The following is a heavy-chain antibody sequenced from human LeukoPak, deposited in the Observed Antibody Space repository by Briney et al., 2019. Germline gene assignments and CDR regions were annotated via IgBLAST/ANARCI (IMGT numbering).Heavy chain of an antibody. CDR2: ISSSSSYI. V-gene: IGHV3-21*01. J-gene: IGHJ4*02. CDR1: GFTFSSYS. CDR3: ARDSFYDFWSGYYLDYFDY. Sequence: GGSLRLSCAASGFTFSSYSMNWVRQAPGKGLEWVSSISSSSSYIYYADSVKGRFTISRDNAKNSLYLQMNSLRAEDTAVYYCARDSFYDFWSGYYLDYFDYWGQGTLVTVSS. D-gene: IGHD3-3*01.